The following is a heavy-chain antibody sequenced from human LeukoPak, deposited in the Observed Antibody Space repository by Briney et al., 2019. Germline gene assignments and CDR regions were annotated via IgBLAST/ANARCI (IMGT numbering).Heavy chain of an antibody. V-gene: IGHV3-21*01. CDR3: AREDDSSGYPYDY. CDR1: GFTFSSYS. CDR2: ISSSSSYI. J-gene: IGHJ4*02. Sequence: GGSLRLSCAASGFTFSSYSMNWVRQAPGKGLEWVSSISSSSSYIYYADSVKGRFTISRDNAKNSLYLQMNSLRAEDTAVYYCAREDDSSGYPYDYWGPGTLVTVSS. D-gene: IGHD3-22*01.